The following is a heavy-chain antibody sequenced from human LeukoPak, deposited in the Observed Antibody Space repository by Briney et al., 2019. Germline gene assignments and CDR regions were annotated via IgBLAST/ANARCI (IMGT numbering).Heavy chain of an antibody. CDR2: IGSSSSYI. D-gene: IGHD3-9*01. Sequence: PGGSLRLSCAASGFTFSSYSMNWVRQAPGKGLEWVSSIGSSSSYIYYADSVKGRFTISRDNAKNSLYLQMNSLRAEDTAVYYCARFDILTDYYFDYWVQGTLVTVSS. CDR1: GFTFSSYS. J-gene: IGHJ4*02. V-gene: IGHV3-21*01. CDR3: ARFDILTDYYFDY.